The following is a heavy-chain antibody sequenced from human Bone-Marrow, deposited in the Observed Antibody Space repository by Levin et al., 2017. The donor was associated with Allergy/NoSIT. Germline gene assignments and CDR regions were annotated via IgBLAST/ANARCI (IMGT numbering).Heavy chain of an antibody. CDR3: ARVEGGTTTDYYFDY. J-gene: IGHJ4*02. Sequence: ASVKVSCKTSGYTFTSYGITWVRQAPGQGLEWMGWISPYNGDTKSAQKVQGRVTMTRDTSTNTAYMELTSLRSDDTAFYYCARVEGGTTTDYYFDYWGQGTLVTVSS. CDR2: ISPYNGDT. V-gene: IGHV1-18*01. CDR1: GYTFTSYG. D-gene: IGHD1/OR15-1a*01.